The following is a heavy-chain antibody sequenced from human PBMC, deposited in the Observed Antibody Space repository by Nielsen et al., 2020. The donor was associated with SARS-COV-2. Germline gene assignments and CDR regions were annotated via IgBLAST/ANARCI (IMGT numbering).Heavy chain of an antibody. CDR1: DNTFFSYN. J-gene: IGHJ6*03. V-gene: IGHV1-18*04. CDR2: ISGYNGDT. CDR3: ARPITNNYYYYYMDV. D-gene: IGHD1-1*01. Sequence: ASVKVSCKASDNTFFSYNIIWVRQAPGQGLEWMGWISGYNGDTNYAQKFQGRVTMTTDTSTSTAYMELRSLRSDDTAVYYCARPITNNYYYYYMDVWGKGTTVTVSS.